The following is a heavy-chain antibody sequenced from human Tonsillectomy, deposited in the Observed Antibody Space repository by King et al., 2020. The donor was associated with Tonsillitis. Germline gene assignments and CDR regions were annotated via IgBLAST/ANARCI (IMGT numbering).Heavy chain of an antibody. CDR1: AYTFSTYW. CDR3: ARGSFSYDSWFGNHENSHFYQAPLDY. D-gene: IGHD3/OR15-3a*01. CDR2: IYPGDSHT. Sequence: QLVQSGAEVKKPGESLKISCQGSAYTFSTYWIGWVRQVPGKGLEWMGIIYPGDSHTTYSPSFRGHITISADKSISTAYLHWSSLRASDTAMYYCARGSFSYDSWFGNHENSHFYQAPLDYWGQGTLVTVSS. V-gene: IGHV5-51*01. J-gene: IGHJ4*02.